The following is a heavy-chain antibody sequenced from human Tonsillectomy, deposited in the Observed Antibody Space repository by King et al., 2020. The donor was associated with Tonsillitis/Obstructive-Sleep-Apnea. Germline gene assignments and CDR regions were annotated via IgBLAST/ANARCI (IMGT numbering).Heavy chain of an antibody. CDR2: IWYDGSNK. V-gene: IGHV3-33*01. J-gene: IGHJ5*02. D-gene: IGHD4/OR15-4a*01. CDR3: ARARVLMGWFDP. CDR1: GFTFSTYG. Sequence: VQLVQSGGGVVQPGRSLRLSCAASGFTFSTYGMNWVRQAPGKGLEWVALIWYDGSNKYYADSVKGRFTISRDNSKNMLYLQMNSLRAEDTAVYYCARARVLMGWFDPWGQGTLVTVSS.